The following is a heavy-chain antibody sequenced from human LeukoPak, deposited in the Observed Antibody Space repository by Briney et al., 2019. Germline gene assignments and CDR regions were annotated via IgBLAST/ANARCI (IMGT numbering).Heavy chain of an antibody. J-gene: IGHJ4*02. CDR3: ARGARPWDY. V-gene: IGHV3-30-3*01. CDR1: GFTFSSYA. CDR2: ISYDGSNK. Sequence: GGSLRLSCAASGFTFSSYAMHWVRQAPGKGLEWVAVISYDGSNKYYADSVKGRFTISRDNSKNTLHLQMNSLRAEDTAVYYCARGARPWDYWGQGTLVTVSS.